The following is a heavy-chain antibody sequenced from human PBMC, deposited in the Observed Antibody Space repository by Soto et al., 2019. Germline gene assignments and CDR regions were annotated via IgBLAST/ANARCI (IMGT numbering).Heavy chain of an antibody. CDR2: ISYDGSNK. J-gene: IGHJ1*01. CDR1: GFTFSSYG. V-gene: IGHV3-30*18. D-gene: IGHD6-13*01. CDR3: AKERRLAAAGIRSRKFQH. Sequence: QVQLVESGGGVVQPGRSLRLSCAASGFTFSSYGMHWVRQAPGKGLEWVAVISYDGSNKYYADSVKGGFTISRDNSKNTLYLQTNSQRAEDTAVYYCAKERRLAAAGIRSRKFQHWGEGTLVTVSS.